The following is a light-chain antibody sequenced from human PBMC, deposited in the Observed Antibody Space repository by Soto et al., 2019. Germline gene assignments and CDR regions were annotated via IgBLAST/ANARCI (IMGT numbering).Light chain of an antibody. CDR2: KAS. Sequence: DIPMTQSPSTLSASVGDSVTITCRASQSIDSWLAWYQQRPGKAPTLLIYKASNLESGVPSRFSGSGSGTEFTLTISSLQPDDFATYYCQQYNGYSRYTFGQGTKLEIK. J-gene: IGKJ2*01. V-gene: IGKV1-5*03. CDR3: QQYNGYSRYT. CDR1: QSIDSW.